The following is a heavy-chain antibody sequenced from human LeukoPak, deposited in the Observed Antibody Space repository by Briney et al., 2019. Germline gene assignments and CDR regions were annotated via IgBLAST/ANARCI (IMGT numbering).Heavy chain of an antibody. D-gene: IGHD3-3*01. Sequence: PGGSLRLSCAASGFTFSGSAMHWVRQASGKGLEWVGRIRSKANNYATAFAASVKGRFTVSRDDPKNTAYLQMNSLKTEDTAVYYCTRFYDFGLDYWGQGTLVTVSS. CDR1: GFTFSGSA. CDR2: IRSKANNYAT. J-gene: IGHJ4*02. V-gene: IGHV3-73*01. CDR3: TRFYDFGLDY.